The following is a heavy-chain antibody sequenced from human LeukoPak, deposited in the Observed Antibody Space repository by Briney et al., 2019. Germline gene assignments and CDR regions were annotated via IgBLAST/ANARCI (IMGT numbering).Heavy chain of an antibody. CDR2: IYYGRTT. Sequence: SETLSLTCTVSAGSITSGSHHWGWIRQSPGKGLEWIGSIYYGRTTYYNPSLNSRVTISVVTSKNQFSLQLNSVTAADTAVYYCVRRDGRGGATMGALDFWGQGSLVTVSS. CDR1: AGSITSGSHH. V-gene: IGHV4-39*01. CDR3: VRRDGRGGATMGALDF. D-gene: IGHD5-12*01. J-gene: IGHJ4*02.